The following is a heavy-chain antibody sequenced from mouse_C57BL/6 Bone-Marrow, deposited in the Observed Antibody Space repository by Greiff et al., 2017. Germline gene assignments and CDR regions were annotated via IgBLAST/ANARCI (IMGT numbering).Heavy chain of an antibody. V-gene: IGHV1-62-2*01. CDR3: ARHEILDGNLDY. D-gene: IGHD2-1*01. J-gene: IGHJ2*01. Sequence: QVQLQQSGAELVKPGASVKLSCKASGYTFTEYTIHWVKQRSGQGLEWIGWFYPGSGSIKYNEKFKDKATLTADTSSSTVYMELSRLTSEDSAVYVFARHEILDGNLDYWGQGTTLTVSS. CDR1: GYTFTEYT. CDR2: FYPGSGSI.